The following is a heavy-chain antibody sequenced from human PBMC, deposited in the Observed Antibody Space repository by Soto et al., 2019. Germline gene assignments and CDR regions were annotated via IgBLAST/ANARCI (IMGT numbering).Heavy chain of an antibody. CDR3: ARDTITMVRGVIIAEVDPNWFDP. CDR2: IIPIFGTA. J-gene: IGHJ5*02. Sequence: SVKVSCKASGDTFSSYAISWVRQAPGQGLEWMGGIIPIFGTANYAQKFQGRVTITADESTSTAYMELSSLRSEDTAVYYCARDTITMVRGVIIAEVDPNWFDPWGQGTLVTVSS. D-gene: IGHD3-10*01. V-gene: IGHV1-69*13. CDR1: GDTFSSYA.